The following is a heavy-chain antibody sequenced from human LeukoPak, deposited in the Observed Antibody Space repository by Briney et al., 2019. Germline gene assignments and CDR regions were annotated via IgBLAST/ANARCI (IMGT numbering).Heavy chain of an antibody. D-gene: IGHD3-3*01. J-gene: IGHJ6*02. CDR1: GGSISSGSYY. CDR3: ARASITIFGVACGMDV. V-gene: IGHV4-61*02. Sequence: SQTLSLTCTVSGGSISSGSYYWSWLRQPAGTGLEWIGRTYTSGSTNYNPSLKSRVTISVDTSKNQFSLKLSSVTAADTAVYYCARASITIFGVACGMDVWGQGTTVTVSS. CDR2: TYTSGST.